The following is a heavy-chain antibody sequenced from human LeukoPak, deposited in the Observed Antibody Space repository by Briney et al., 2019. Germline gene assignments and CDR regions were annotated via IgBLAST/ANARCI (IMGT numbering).Heavy chain of an antibody. J-gene: IGHJ4*02. D-gene: IGHD5-12*01. CDR3: ARRRIVATIDY. CDR1: GGSISSSNYY. Sequence: SETLSLTRTVSGGSISSSNYYWGWIRQPPGKGLEWIGSIYYSGSTYYNPSLKSRVTISVDTSKNRFSLKLSSVTAADTAVYYCARRRIVATIDYWGQGTLVTVSS. V-gene: IGHV4-39*01. CDR2: IYYSGST.